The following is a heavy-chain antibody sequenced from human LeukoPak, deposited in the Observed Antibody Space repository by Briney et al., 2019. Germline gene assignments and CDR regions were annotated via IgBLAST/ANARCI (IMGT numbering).Heavy chain of an antibody. CDR3: AKGVYGDYDNWFDP. CDR2: INWNGGST. D-gene: IGHD4-17*01. Sequence: GGSLRLSCAASGFTFDDYGMSWVRQAPGKGLEWVSGINWNGGSTGYADSVKGRFTISRDNAKNSLYLQMNSLRAEDMALYYCAKGVYGDYDNWFDPWGQGTLVTVSS. V-gene: IGHV3-20*04. CDR1: GFTFDDYG. J-gene: IGHJ5*02.